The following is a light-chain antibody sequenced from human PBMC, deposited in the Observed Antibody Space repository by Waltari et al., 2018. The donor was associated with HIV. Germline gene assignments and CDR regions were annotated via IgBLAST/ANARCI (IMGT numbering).Light chain of an antibody. CDR1: SSNIGAGYD. V-gene: IGLV1-40*01. J-gene: IGLJ2*01. CDR3: QSYDSSLSGVV. CDR2: GNS. Sequence: QSVLTQPPSVSGAPGQSVTLSCTGRSSNIGAGYDVHWYQQLPGTAPKLLIYGNSNRPSGVPDRFSGSKSGTPASLAITGLQAGDEADYYCQSYDSSLSGVVFGGGTKLTVL.